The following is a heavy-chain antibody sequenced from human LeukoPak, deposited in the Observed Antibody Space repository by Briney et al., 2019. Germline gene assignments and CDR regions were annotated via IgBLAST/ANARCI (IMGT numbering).Heavy chain of an antibody. CDR3: ARDGGYCSGGSCYYYMDV. CDR2: ISAYNGNT. CDR1: GYTFTSYD. Sequence: ASVKVSCKASGYTFTSYDISWVRQAPGQGLEWMGWISAYNGNTNYAQKLQGRVTMTTDTSTSTAYMELRSLRSDDTAVYYCARDGGYCSGGSCYYYMDVWGKGTTVTVSS. D-gene: IGHD2-15*01. J-gene: IGHJ6*03. V-gene: IGHV1-18*01.